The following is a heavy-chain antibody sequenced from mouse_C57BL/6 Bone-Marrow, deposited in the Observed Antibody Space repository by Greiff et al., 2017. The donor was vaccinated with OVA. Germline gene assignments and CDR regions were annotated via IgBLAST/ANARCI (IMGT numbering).Heavy chain of an antibody. CDR3: ARLYYSNPHAMDY. CDR2: ISNGGGST. Sequence: EVKLVESGGGLVQPGGSLKLSCAASGFTFSDYYMYWVRQTPEKRLEWVAYISNGGGSTYYPDTVKGRFTISRDTAKNTLYLQMSRLKSEDTAMYYCARLYYSNPHAMDYWGQGTSVTVSS. V-gene: IGHV5-12*01. D-gene: IGHD2-5*01. J-gene: IGHJ4*01. CDR1: GFTFSDYY.